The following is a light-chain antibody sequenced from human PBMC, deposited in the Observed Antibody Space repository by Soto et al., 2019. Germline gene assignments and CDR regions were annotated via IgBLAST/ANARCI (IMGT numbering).Light chain of an antibody. Sequence: DIPMTQSPSTLSASFGDTVTITCRASQTINTWLAWYQQKPGQAPKLLIYKASTLQSGAPSRFSGRGSGTEFTLTINSLQPDDFATYYCQQYNHWYSFGQGTKLEIK. CDR2: KAS. CDR1: QTINTW. CDR3: QQYNHWYS. J-gene: IGKJ2*03. V-gene: IGKV1-5*03.